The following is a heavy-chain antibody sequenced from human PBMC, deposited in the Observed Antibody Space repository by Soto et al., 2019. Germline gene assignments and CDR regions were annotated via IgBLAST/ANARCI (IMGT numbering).Heavy chain of an antibody. J-gene: IGHJ4*02. CDR3: ARAPGRSGYYQYYFDY. D-gene: IGHD3-22*01. CDR1: GYTFTSYA. V-gene: IGHV1-3*01. Sequence: QVQLVQSGAEVKKPGASVKVSCKASGYTFTSYAMHWVRQAPGQRLEWMGWINAGNGNTKYSQKFQGRVTITRDTSASTAYMELSSLRSEDTAVYYCARAPGRSGYYQYYFDYWGQGTLVTVSS. CDR2: INAGNGNT.